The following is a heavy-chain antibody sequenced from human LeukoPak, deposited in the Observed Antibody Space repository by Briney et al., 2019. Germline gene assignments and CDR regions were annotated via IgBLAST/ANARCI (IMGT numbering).Heavy chain of an antibody. D-gene: IGHD3-16*01. V-gene: IGHV1-2*02. CDR3: ARDLGDPGFDY. CDR1: GYTFTGYY. CDR2: INPNSGGT. Sequence: ASVKVSCKASGYTFTGYYMHWVRQAPGQGLEWMGWINPNSGGTNYAQKFQGRVTMTRDTSISTAYMELRSLRSDDTAVYYCARDLGDPGFDYWGQGTLVIVSS. J-gene: IGHJ4*02.